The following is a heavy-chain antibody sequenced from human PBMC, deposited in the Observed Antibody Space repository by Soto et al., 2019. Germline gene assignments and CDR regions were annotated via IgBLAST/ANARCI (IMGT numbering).Heavy chain of an antibody. Sequence: QVQLVESGGDLVKPGGSLRLSCAASGFTFSDYYMSWIRQAPGKGLECISYISPSGSTTFYADSVKGRFTMYRDNAKNSLYLQMNSLRAEGTAVYYCARDPRQLAYWGQGTLVTVSS. CDR3: ARDPRQLAY. CDR2: ISPSGSTT. V-gene: IGHV3-11*01. CDR1: GFTFSDYY. D-gene: IGHD6-13*01. J-gene: IGHJ4*02.